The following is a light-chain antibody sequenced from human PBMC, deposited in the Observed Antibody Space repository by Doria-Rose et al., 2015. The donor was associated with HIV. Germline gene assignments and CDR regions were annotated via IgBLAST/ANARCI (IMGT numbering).Light chain of an antibody. Sequence: TQPPGTLSLSPGERATPSCRASQSFSSTYLAWYQQKPDQTPSLLIYDGSTRATGIPDRFSASGSGTDFTLTINRLEPEDFALYYCHQYGPSWTFGQGTKAEI. CDR1: QSFSSTY. CDR2: DGS. V-gene: IGKV3-20*01. CDR3: HQYGPSWT. J-gene: IGKJ1*01.